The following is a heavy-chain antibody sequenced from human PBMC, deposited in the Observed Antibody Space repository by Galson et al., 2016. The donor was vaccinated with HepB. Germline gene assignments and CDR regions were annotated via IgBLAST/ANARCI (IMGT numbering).Heavy chain of an antibody. J-gene: IGHJ6*02. CDR1: GFTFSSYG. Sequence: SLRLSCAASGFTFSSYGMHWVRQAPGKGLEWVALMIYDGSKQYYADSVKGRFTISRDNSKNTLYLQMDSLRAEDTAVYYCAKVIGRDAYYYYGMDVWGQGTTVTVSS. V-gene: IGHV3-30*18. D-gene: IGHD2/OR15-2a*01. CDR3: AKVIGRDAYYYYGMDV. CDR2: MIYDGSKQ.